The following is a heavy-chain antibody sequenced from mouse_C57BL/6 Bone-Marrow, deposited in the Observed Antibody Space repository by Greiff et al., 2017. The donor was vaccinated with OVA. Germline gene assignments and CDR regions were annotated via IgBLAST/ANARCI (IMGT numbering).Heavy chain of an antibody. CDR3: ASYDGYYSLDY. V-gene: IGHV1-50*01. Sequence: QVQLKQPGAELVKPGASVKLSCKASGYTFTSYWMQWVKQRPGQGLEWIGEIDPSDSYTNYNQKFKGKATVTVDTSSSTAYMQLSSLTSEDSAVYYCASYDGYYSLDYWGQGTTLTVSS. CDR2: IDPSDSYT. CDR1: GYTFTSYW. D-gene: IGHD2-3*01. J-gene: IGHJ2*01.